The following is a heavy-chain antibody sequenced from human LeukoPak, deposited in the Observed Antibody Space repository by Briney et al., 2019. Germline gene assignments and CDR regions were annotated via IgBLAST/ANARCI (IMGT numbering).Heavy chain of an antibody. Sequence: PSETLSLTCSAPGGSVTSGTYQRGWIRQPPRNGLEWIGSVYFDGGTHYKPSLQSRVTISVDTSKNQFPLRLSSVTAADTALYYCARDHYYDGRGRLDPWGQGTLVTVSS. CDR1: GGSVTSGTYQ. V-gene: IGHV4-39*06. CDR2: VYFDGGT. D-gene: IGHD3-16*01. CDR3: ARDHYYDGRGRLDP. J-gene: IGHJ5*02.